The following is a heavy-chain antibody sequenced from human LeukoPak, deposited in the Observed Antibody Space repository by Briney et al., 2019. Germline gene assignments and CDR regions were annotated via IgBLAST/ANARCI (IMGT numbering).Heavy chain of an antibody. CDR3: ARDRALYSSSLDAFDI. CDR1: GGTFSSYA. J-gene: IGHJ3*02. D-gene: IGHD6-13*01. CDR2: IIPIFGTA. V-gene: IGHV1-69*13. Sequence: SVKVSCKASGGTFSSYAISWVRQAPGQGLEWMGGIIPIFGTANYAQKFQGRVTITADESTSTAYMELSSLRSEDTAVYYCARDRALYSSSLDAFDIWGQGTMVTVSS.